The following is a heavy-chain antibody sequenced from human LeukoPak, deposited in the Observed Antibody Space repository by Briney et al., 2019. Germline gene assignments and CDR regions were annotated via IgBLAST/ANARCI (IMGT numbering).Heavy chain of an antibody. Sequence: ASVKVSCKASGGTFSSYAISWVRQAPGQGLEWMGRINPNSGGTNYAQKFQGRVTMTRDTSISTAYMELSRLRSDDTAVYYCARAPLYYYDSTGGDYWGQGTLVTVSS. CDR3: ARAPLYYYDSTGGDY. CDR2: INPNSGGT. J-gene: IGHJ4*02. D-gene: IGHD3-22*01. V-gene: IGHV1-2*06. CDR1: GGTFSSYA.